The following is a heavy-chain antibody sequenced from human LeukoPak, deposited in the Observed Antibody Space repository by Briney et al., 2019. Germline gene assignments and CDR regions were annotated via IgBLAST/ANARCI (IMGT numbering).Heavy chain of an antibody. Sequence: SETLSLTCTVSGGSISGYYWSWIRQPPGKGLEWIGYISYSGNANYNPSLKSRVTISVDTSKNQFSLKLSSVTAADTAVYYCAKYQYQLLLGWFDPWGQGTLVTVSS. CDR1: GGSISGYY. CDR2: ISYSGNA. CDR3: AKYQYQLLLGWFDP. J-gene: IGHJ5*02. D-gene: IGHD2-2*01. V-gene: IGHV4-59*01.